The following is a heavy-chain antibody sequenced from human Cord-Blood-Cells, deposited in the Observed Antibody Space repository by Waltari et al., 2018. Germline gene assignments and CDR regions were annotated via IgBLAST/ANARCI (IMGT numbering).Heavy chain of an antibody. J-gene: IGHJ6*02. CDR1: GGSLSRSY. V-gene: IGHV4-34*01. CDR3: ARGRRYYYYYGMDV. CDR2: INHSGST. Sequence: QVQLQQWGAGLLKPSETLSLTCAVYGGSLSRSYWSWIRQPPGKGLEWIGEINHSGSTNYNPSLKSRVTISVDTSKNQFSLKLSSVTAADTAVYYCARGRRYYYYYGMDVWGQGTTVTVSS.